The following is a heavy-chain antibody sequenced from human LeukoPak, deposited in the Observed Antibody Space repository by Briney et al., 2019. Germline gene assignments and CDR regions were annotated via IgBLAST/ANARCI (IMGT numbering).Heavy chain of an antibody. Sequence: SKTLSLTCTVSGGSISSYYWSWIRQPPGKGLEWIGYIYYSGSTNYNPSLKSRVTISVDTSKNQFSLKLSSVTAADTAVYYCARDPRPTRPGITGTTVEDYWGQGTLVTVSS. CDR3: ARDPRPTRPGITGTTVEDY. V-gene: IGHV4-59*01. D-gene: IGHD1-7*01. J-gene: IGHJ4*02. CDR1: GGSISSYY. CDR2: IYYSGST.